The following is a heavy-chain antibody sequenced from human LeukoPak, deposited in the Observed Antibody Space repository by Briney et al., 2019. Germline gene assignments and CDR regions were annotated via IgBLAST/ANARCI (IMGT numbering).Heavy chain of an antibody. Sequence: TLSLTFTVSGGSISSGDYYWSWIRQPPGKGLEWIGYIYYSGSTYYNPSLKSRVTISVDTSKNQFSLKLSSVTAADTAVYYCARDPSNLRRPGYYYYYMDVWGKGTTVTVSS. CDR3: ARDPSNLRRPGYYYYYMDV. J-gene: IGHJ6*03. D-gene: IGHD2-8*01. CDR2: IYYSGST. CDR1: GGSISSGDYY. V-gene: IGHV4-30-4*08.